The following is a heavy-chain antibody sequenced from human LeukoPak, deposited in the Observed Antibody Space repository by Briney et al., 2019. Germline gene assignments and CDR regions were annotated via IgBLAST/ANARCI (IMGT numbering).Heavy chain of an antibody. J-gene: IGHJ5*02. D-gene: IGHD3-22*01. CDR1: GGSISSYY. V-gene: IGHV4-4*07. Sequence: SETLSLTCTASGGSISSYYWSWIRQPAGQGLEWIGRIYTSGSTNYNPSIKSRVTISVDKSKNQFSLKLSSVTAADTAVYYCASLRGGYYDSSGYYSGVWFDPWGQGTLVTVSS. CDR3: ASLRGGYYDSSGYYSGVWFDP. CDR2: IYTSGST.